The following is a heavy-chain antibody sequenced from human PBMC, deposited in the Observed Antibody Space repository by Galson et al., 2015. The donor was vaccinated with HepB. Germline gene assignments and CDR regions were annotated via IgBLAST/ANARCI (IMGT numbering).Heavy chain of an antibody. J-gene: IGHJ3*02. D-gene: IGHD3-16*01. CDR3: ANSKRGSSSLVAFDI. Sequence: SVKVSCKASGGTFSSSTFSWLRQVPGQGPEWMGGITPIFRATKYAHKFQDGVIITADESTNTAYLELLSLTSDDTAMYFCANSKRGSSSLVAFDIWGPGTMIVVSS. CDR2: ITPIFRAT. V-gene: IGHV1-69*13. CDR1: GGTFSSST.